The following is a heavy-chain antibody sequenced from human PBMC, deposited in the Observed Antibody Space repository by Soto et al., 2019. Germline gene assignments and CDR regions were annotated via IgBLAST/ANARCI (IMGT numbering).Heavy chain of an antibody. CDR3: ALAITIFGVRGYYFDY. J-gene: IGHJ4*02. CDR2: IYWDDDK. D-gene: IGHD3-3*01. CDR1: GFSLSTSGVG. V-gene: IGHV2-5*02. Sequence: SGPTLVNPTQTLTLTCTFSGFSLSTSGVGVGWIRQPPGKALEWLALIYWDDDKRYSPSLKSRLTITKDTSKNQVVLTMTNMDPVDTATYYCALAITIFGVRGYYFDYWGQGTLVTVSS.